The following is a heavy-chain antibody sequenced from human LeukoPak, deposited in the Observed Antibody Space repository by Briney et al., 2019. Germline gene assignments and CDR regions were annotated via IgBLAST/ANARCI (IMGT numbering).Heavy chain of an antibody. CDR2: ISSDGSNK. CDR1: RFTFNSFG. CDR3: RAATKYRDYYYDY. V-gene: IGHV3-30*03. D-gene: IGHD2-21*02. J-gene: IGHJ4*02. Sequence: PGGSLRLSCAASRFTFNSFGMHWVRQAPGKGLEWVAVISSDGSNKYHADSVKGRFTISRDNSKDTLYLQMSSLAIEDTAVYYCRAATKYRDYYYDYWGQGTLVTVSS.